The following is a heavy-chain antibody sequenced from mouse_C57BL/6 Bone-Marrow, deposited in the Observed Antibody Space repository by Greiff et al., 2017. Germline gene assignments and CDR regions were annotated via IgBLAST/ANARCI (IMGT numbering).Heavy chain of an antibody. Sequence: QVQLQQPGAELVKPGASVKLSCKASGYTFTSYWMHWVKQRPGQGLEWIGMIHPNSGSTNYNEKFRSKATLTVDKSSSPAYMQLSSLTSEDSAVYYCAREGYYGQFAYWGQGTLVTVSA. CDR1: GYTFTSYW. D-gene: IGHD1-1*01. V-gene: IGHV1-64*01. CDR3: AREGYYGQFAY. CDR2: IHPNSGST. J-gene: IGHJ3*01.